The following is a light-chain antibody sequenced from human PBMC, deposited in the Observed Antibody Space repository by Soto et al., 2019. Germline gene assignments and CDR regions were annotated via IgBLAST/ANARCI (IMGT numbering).Light chain of an antibody. CDR3: QQYGNSPVT. Sequence: EIVLTQSPGTLSLSPGERATLSCRASQSVSSNYFAWYQQKPDQPPRLLIYGASSRATDIPDRFSGSGFGTDFTLSISRLETEDFAVYYCQQYGNSPVTFGPGTKVEIK. V-gene: IGKV3-20*01. CDR1: QSVSSNY. J-gene: IGKJ1*01. CDR2: GAS.